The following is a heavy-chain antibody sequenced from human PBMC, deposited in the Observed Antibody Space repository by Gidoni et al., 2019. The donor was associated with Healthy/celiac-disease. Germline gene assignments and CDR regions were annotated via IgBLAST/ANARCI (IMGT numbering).Heavy chain of an antibody. J-gene: IGHJ6*02. V-gene: IGHV3-74*01. Sequence: EVQLVESGGGLVQPGGSLRLSCAASGFPFSSYWMHWVRQAPGKGLVWVSRINRDGSSTSYADSVKGRFTISRDNAKNTLYLQMNSLRAEDTAVYYCARVTDIVVVPAAIRYYSNYENYYGMDVWGQGTTVTVSS. D-gene: IGHD2-2*02. CDR1: GFPFSSYW. CDR3: ARVTDIVVVPAAIRYYSNYENYYGMDV. CDR2: INRDGSST.